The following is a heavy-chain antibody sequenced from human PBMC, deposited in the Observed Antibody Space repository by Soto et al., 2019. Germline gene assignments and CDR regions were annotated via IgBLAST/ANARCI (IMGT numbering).Heavy chain of an antibody. CDR2: ISYDGSNK. CDR3: ARDYYDSSGRPTGANWFDP. J-gene: IGHJ5*02. V-gene: IGHV3-30-3*01. CDR1: GFTFSSYA. D-gene: IGHD3-22*01. Sequence: QVQLVESGGGVVQPGRSLRLSCAASGFTFSSYAMHWVRQAPGKGLEWVAVISYDGSNKYYADSVKGRFTISRDNSKNPLYLQRNSLRAEDTAVYYCARDYYDSSGRPTGANWFDPWGQGTLVTVSS.